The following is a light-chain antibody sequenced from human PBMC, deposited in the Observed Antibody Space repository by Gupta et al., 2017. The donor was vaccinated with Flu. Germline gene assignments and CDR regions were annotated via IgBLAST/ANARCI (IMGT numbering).Light chain of an antibody. J-gene: IGLJ3*02. V-gene: IGLV1-40*01. CDR1: SSNIGTGYD. CDR3: QSYDSSLSGSV. Sequence: QSVLTQPPSVSGAPGQRVTISCTGCSSNIGTGYDVHWYQQLPGTAPKLLIYGNGNRPSGVADRFSGSKSGTSASLAITGLQAEDEADYYCQSYDSSLSGSVFGGGTKLTVL. CDR2: GNG.